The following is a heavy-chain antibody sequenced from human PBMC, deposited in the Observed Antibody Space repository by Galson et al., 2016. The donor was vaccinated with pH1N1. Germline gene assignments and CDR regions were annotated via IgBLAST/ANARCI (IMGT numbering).Heavy chain of an antibody. D-gene: IGHD4-17*01. CDR1: GFSLSTSGVG. CDR3: ARSDYGDYVGGLHY. J-gene: IGHJ4*02. Sequence: PALVKPTQTLTLTCTFSGFSLSTSGVGVGWIRQPPGKALKWLALIYWDDDKRYSPSLKSRLTVTKDTSKNQVVLTMTNMDPVDTATYYCARSDYGDYVGGLHYWGQGTLVTVSS. CDR2: IYWDDDK. V-gene: IGHV2-5*02.